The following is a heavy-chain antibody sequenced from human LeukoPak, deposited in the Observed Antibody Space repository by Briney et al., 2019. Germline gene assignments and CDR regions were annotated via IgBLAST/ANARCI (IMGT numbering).Heavy chain of an antibody. CDR1: GFTFDDYA. J-gene: IGHJ4*02. CDR3: ATVFKGSSLQDY. D-gene: IGHD3-10*01. V-gene: IGHV3-9*01. Sequence: GGSLRLSCAASGFTFDDYAMHWVRQAPGKGLEWVSGISWNSGSIGYADSVKGRFTISRDNAKNTVYLQMNSLRADDTAVYYCATVFKGSSLQDYWGQGTLVTVSS. CDR2: ISWNSGSI.